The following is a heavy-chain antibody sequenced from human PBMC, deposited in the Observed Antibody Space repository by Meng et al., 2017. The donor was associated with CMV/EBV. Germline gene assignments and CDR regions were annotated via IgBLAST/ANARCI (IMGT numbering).Heavy chain of an antibody. Sequence: SGASITTAHFCWGWLRQPPGKGLAWIGNFCYSGTTYYNPSLNSRVSMSVDTSKSRFSLTLRSVTAADTALYYCVRDLAAAGIHWFDPWGQGTLVTVSS. D-gene: IGHD6-13*01. CDR2: FCYSGTT. V-gene: IGHV4-39*02. CDR3: VRDLAAAGIHWFDP. J-gene: IGHJ5*02. CDR1: GASITTAHFC.